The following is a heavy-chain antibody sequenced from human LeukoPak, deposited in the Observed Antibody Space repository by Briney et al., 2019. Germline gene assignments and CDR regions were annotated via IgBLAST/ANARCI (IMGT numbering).Heavy chain of an antibody. CDR3: AREGTYSNAHPVGY. CDR1: GGSISTSSYY. CDR2: IFYSGST. Sequence: SETLSLTCTVSGGSISTSSYYWGWVRQPPGRGLEWIGNIFYSGSTYYNPSLKSRVTISVDTSKNQFSLKLSSVTAADTAVYYCAREGTYSNAHPVGYWGQGTLVTVSS. J-gene: IGHJ4*02. D-gene: IGHD4-11*01. V-gene: IGHV4-39*07.